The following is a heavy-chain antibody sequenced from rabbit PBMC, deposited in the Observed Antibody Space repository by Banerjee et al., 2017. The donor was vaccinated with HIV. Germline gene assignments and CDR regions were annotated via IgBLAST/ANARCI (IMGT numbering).Heavy chain of an antibody. CDR1: GIDFSSRYY. CDR2: IYTSSGST. Sequence: QSLEESGGDLVKPGASLTLTCKASGIDFSSRYYMCWVRQAPGKGLELIACIYTSSGSTWYASWAKGRFTISKTSSTTVTLQMTSLTAADTATYFCARITDNSGMALWGQGTLVTVS. J-gene: IGHJ4*01. D-gene: IGHD4-1*01. CDR3: ARITDNSGMAL. V-gene: IGHV1S40*01.